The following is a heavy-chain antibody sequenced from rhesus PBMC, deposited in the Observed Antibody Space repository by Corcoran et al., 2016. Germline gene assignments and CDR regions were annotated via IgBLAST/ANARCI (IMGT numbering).Heavy chain of an antibody. J-gene: IGHJ4*01. CDR1: GGSISDDSY. V-gene: IGHV4-106*01. D-gene: IGHD6-31*01. CDR2: LYGSGGGT. Sequence: QVQLQESGPGLVKPSETLSLTCAVSGGSISDDSYWSWIRQPPGKGLEWIGYLYGSGGGTNYNPSLKNRVTMSIDTSKNQFSMKLSSVTAADTAVYYCAREVIAAAGMDYWGQGVLVTVSS. CDR3: AREVIAAAGMDY.